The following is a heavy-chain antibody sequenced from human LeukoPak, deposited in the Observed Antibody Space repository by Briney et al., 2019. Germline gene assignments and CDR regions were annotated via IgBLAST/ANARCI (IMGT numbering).Heavy chain of an antibody. V-gene: IGHV4-39*07. CDR1: GGSISSSSYY. CDR2: IYYSGST. J-gene: IGHJ6*03. CDR3: AIRPDYYYYMDV. Sequence: SETLSLTCTASGGSISSSSYYWGWIRQPPGKGLEWIGSIYYSGSTYYNPSLKSRVTISVDKSKNQFSLKLSSVTAADTAIYYWAIRPDYYYYMDVWGKGTTVTVSS.